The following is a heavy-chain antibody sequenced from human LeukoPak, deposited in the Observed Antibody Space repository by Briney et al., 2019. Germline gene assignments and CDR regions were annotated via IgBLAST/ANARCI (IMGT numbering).Heavy chain of an antibody. CDR2: ISYDGSDE. J-gene: IGHJ6*04. CDR1: GFTFSRHA. CDR3: ARATDYYGSGSYLPLYYFYGMDV. D-gene: IGHD3-10*01. V-gene: IGHV3-30*04. Sequence: GSLRLSCAASGFTFSRHAMHWVRQSPGKGLEWVAIISYDGSDEYIADSVKGRFSISRDNSRNTLDLQMNSLTAEDTALYYCARATDYYGSGSYLPLYYFYGMDVWGKGTAVIVSS.